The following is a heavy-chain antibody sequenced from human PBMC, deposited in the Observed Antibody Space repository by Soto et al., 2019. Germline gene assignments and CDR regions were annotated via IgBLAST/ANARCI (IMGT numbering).Heavy chain of an antibody. CDR3: AKSNGWVVVAATFDP. J-gene: IGHJ5*02. Sequence: EVQLLESGGGLVQPGGSLRLSCAASGFTFSSYAMSWVRQAPGKGLEWVSAISGSGGSTYYADSVKGRFTISRDNSKNTLYLQMNSLRVEDTAVYYCAKSNGWVVVAATFDPWGQGTLVTVSS. V-gene: IGHV3-23*01. CDR1: GFTFSSYA. CDR2: ISGSGGST. D-gene: IGHD2-15*01.